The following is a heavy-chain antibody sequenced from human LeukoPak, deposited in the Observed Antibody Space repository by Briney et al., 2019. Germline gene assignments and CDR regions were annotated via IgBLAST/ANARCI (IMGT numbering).Heavy chain of an antibody. J-gene: IGHJ4*02. Sequence: SETLSLTCTVSGGSITNDNYYWGWIRQPPVKGLECTGIIYYSGRTYYNPSLESRVTISVDTSKNEFSLRLSSVTAADTAVYYCARLHSGTYYFDYWGQGTLVTVSS. CDR2: IYYSGRT. CDR3: ARLHSGTYYFDY. CDR1: GGSITNDNYY. V-gene: IGHV4-39*01. D-gene: IGHD1-26*01.